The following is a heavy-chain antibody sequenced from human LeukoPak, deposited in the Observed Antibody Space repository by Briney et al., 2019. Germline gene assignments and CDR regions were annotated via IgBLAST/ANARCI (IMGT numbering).Heavy chain of an antibody. V-gene: IGHV4-30-4*08. CDR2: IYYSGST. J-gene: IGHJ4*02. D-gene: IGHD3-10*01. CDR1: GGSISSGDYY. CDR3: ARDGGSGDFDY. Sequence: PSETLSLTCTVSGGSISSGDYYWSWIRQPPGKGLEWIGYIYYSGSTYYNPSLKSRVTISVDTSKNQFSLKLSSVTAADTAVYYCARDGGSGDFDYWGQGTLVTVSS.